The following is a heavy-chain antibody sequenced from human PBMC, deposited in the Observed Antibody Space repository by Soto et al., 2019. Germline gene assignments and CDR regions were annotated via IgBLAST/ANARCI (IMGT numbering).Heavy chain of an antibody. CDR3: AGGFSGGWPFDC. D-gene: IGHD6-19*01. CDR2: INPSGGST. V-gene: IGHV1-46*01. CDR1: GYTFTNYY. J-gene: IGHJ4*02. Sequence: QVQLVQSGAEVKKPGASVKVSCKASGYTFTNYYMHWVRQAPGQGLEWMGIINPSGGSTSYAQKFQGRVTMTRDTSTNTVYMELSSLRSEDTAVYYCAGGFSGGWPFDCWGQGTLVTVSS.